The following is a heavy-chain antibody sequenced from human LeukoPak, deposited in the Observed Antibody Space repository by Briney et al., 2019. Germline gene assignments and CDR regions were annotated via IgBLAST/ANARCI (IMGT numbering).Heavy chain of an antibody. J-gene: IGHJ4*02. CDR2: IRYDGSNK. D-gene: IGHD3/OR15-3a*01. Sequence: GGSLRLSCAASGFTFSSYGMHWVRQAPGKGLEWVAFIRYDGSNKYYADSVKGRFTISRDNSKNTLYPQMNSLRAEDTAAYYCAKGQPPNFGLRSLIDYWGQGTLVTVSS. CDR1: GFTFSSYG. CDR3: AKGQPPNFGLRSLIDY. V-gene: IGHV3-30*02.